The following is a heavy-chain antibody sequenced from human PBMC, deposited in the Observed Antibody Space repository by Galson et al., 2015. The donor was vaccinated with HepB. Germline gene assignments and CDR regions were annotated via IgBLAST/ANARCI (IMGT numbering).Heavy chain of an antibody. CDR1: GFTFSSYE. CDR2: ISSSGSTI. J-gene: IGHJ6*02. D-gene: IGHD3-3*01. Sequence: SLRLSCAASGFTFSSYEMNWVRQAPGKGLEWVSYISSSGSTIYYADSVKGRFTISRDNAKNSLYLQMNSLRAEDTAVYYCARDWLPIQLHTPPIFNYYYYGMDVWGQGTTVTVSS. V-gene: IGHV3-48*03. CDR3: ARDWLPIQLHTPPIFNYYYYGMDV.